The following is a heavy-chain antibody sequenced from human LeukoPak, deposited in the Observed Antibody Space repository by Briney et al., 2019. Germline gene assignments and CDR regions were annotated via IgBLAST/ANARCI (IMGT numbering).Heavy chain of an antibody. J-gene: IGHJ5*02. D-gene: IGHD3-22*01. CDR1: GYTFTSYD. V-gene: IGHV1-8*01. CDR2: MNPNSGNT. CDR3: ARGLTYYYDSSGYYYWFDP. Sequence: ASVKVSCKAPGYTFTSYDINWVRQATGQGLEWMGWMNPNSGNTGYAQKFQGRVTMTRNTSISTAYMELSSLRSEDTAVYYCARGLTYYYDSSGYYYWFDPWGQGTLVTVSS.